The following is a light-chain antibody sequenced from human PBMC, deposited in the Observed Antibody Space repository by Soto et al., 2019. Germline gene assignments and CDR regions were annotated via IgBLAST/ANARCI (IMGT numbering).Light chain of an antibody. V-gene: IGKV3-15*01. J-gene: IGKJ1*01. CDR2: GAS. Sequence: EIVMTQSPATLSVASGERATLSCTASQSVNSNLVWYQQKPGQAPRLLIYGASTRATGIPGRFSGSGYGTEFTLTISSLQSEDFAVYYCQQYNNWLWTFGQGTKVEIK. CDR1: QSVNSN. CDR3: QQYNNWLWT.